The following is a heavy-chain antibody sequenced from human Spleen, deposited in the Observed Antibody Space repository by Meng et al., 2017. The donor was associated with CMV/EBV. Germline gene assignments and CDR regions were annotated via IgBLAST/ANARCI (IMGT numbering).Heavy chain of an antibody. J-gene: IGHJ4*01. V-gene: IGHV4-4*02. CDR2: IYHWGST. Sequence: SSGSISPNYWWMWVRQPPARALEWIGKIYHWGSTNYNPCLMSRVSLSVDKSKNQCSLTLNSVTAADTAVYYCARDRLAGSFSGWDYWGPGILVTVSS. CDR3: ARDRLAGSFSGWDY. D-gene: IGHD6-19*01. CDR1: SGSISPNYW.